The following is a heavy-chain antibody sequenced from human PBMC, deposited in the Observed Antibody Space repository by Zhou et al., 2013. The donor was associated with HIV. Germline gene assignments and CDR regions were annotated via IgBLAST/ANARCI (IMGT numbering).Heavy chain of an antibody. Sequence: QVQLVQSGAEVKKPGASVRVSCKASGYTFTGYSVHWVRQAPGQGLEWVGWMNPNNGGTNYAQKFQGRVTLTRDTSISTAYMELSSLRSDDTAVYYCGRPIVGSSTLGLDFXGQGTLVTVSS. CDR3: GRPIVGSSTLGLDF. V-gene: IGHV1-2*02. CDR2: MNPNNGGT. CDR1: GYTFTGYS. J-gene: IGHJ4*02. D-gene: IGHD1-26*01.